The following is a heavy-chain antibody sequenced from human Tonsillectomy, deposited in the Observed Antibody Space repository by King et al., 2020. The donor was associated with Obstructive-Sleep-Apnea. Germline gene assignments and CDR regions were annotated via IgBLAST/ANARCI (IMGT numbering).Heavy chain of an antibody. J-gene: IGHJ3*02. CDR3: VRDRGDWPDGFCYDVLDI. V-gene: IGHV3-7*01. Sequence: VQLVESGGGLVQPGGSLRLSCAASGFTFKNDWMTWVRQAPGKGLEWVANIKRDGSATNYMDFLKGRFTISRDNAKNSLYLQMNSLRAEDTAIYYCVRDRGDWPDGFCYDVLDIWGQGTVVIVSS. CDR1: GFTFKNDW. CDR2: IKRDGSAT. D-gene: IGHD2-8*02.